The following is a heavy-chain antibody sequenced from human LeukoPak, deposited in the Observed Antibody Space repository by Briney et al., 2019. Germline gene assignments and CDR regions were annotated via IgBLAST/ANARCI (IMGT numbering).Heavy chain of an antibody. D-gene: IGHD2-2*01. V-gene: IGHV3-21*01. CDR3: ARGASIVVVPAARRGYYFDY. CDR2: ISSSSSYI. Sequence: GGSLRLSCAASGFTFSSYSMNWVRQAPGKGLEWVSSISSSSSYIYYADSVKGRFTISRDNAENSLYLQMNSLRAEDTAVYYCARGASIVVVPAARRGYYFDYWGQGTLVTVSS. CDR1: GFTFSSYS. J-gene: IGHJ4*02.